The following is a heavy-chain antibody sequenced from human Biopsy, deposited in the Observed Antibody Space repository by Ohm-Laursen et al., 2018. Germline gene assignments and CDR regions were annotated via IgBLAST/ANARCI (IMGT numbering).Heavy chain of an antibody. D-gene: IGHD1-26*01. Sequence: ASVKVSCKASGYTFTSHDINWVRQATGQVLEWMGWMSPNTGNTVYAQRFQDRVTMTSDTSTGTAYMELTSLTSDDTAVYFCARWETTLGRSLDSWGQGTLVAVSS. CDR2: MSPNTGNT. V-gene: IGHV1-8*01. J-gene: IGHJ4*02. CDR3: ARWETTLGRSLDS. CDR1: GYTFTSHD.